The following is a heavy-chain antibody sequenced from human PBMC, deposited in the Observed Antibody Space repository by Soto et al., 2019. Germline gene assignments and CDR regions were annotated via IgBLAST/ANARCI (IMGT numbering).Heavy chain of an antibody. CDR1: EFTFSDHW. CDR2: LNSGGSTA. Sequence: EVQLVESGGGLVQPGGSLRLSCAASEFTFSDHWMHWVRQAPGEGLVWVSRLNSGGSTANYADFVKGRFTISRDNANNTVYLQMKSLRVEDTAVYYCVRGAGLAYYLDVWGKGTTVTVSS. CDR3: VRGAGLAYYLDV. J-gene: IGHJ6*03. V-gene: IGHV3-74*01. D-gene: IGHD3-9*01.